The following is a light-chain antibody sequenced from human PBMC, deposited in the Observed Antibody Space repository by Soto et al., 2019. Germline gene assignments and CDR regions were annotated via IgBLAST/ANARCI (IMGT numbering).Light chain of an antibody. J-gene: IGKJ1*01. V-gene: IGKV4-1*01. CDR1: QSVLYSSNNKNY. CDR2: WAS. Sequence: DIVMTQSPDSLAVSLGERASINCKSSQSVLYSSNNKNYLAWYQQKPGQPPKLLIYWASTRESGVPDRFSGSGSGTDFTLTISSLQAEDVAVYYCQQYNDWPQTFGQGTKVEIQ. CDR3: QQYNDWPQT.